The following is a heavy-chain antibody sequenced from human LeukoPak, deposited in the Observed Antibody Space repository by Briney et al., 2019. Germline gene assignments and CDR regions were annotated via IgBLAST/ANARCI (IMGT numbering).Heavy chain of an antibody. CDR3: ASSKAVAGTPFDS. D-gene: IGHD6-19*01. V-gene: IGHV4-59*01. J-gene: IGHJ4*02. CDR2: IYFSGST. Sequence: PSETLSLTCTVSGRSINGYYWSWIRQPPGMGPEWLGYIYFSGSTNYNPSLKSRVTISLDTSKNQPSLRLSSVTAADSAVYYCASSKAVAGTPFDSWGQGTLVTVSS. CDR1: GRSINGYY.